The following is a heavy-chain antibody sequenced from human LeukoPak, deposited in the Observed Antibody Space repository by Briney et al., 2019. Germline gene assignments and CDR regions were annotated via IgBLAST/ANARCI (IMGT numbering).Heavy chain of an antibody. CDR1: GGSFSGYY. CDR2: INHSGST. V-gene: IGHV4-34*01. D-gene: IGHD6-6*01. CDR3: ARILSGSSSSR. J-gene: IGHJ4*02. Sequence: SETLSLTCAVYGGSFSGYYWSWIRQPPGKRLEWIGEINHSGSTNYNPSLKSRVTISVDTSKNQLSLKLSSVTAADTAVYYCARILSGSSSSRWGQGTLVTVSS.